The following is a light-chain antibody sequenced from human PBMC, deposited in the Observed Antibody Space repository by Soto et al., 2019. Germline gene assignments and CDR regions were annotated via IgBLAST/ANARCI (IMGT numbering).Light chain of an antibody. CDR2: LSSDGSH. J-gene: IGLJ2*01. Sequence: QSVLTQSPSASASLGASVKLTCTLSSGHSSYAIAWHQQQPEKGPRYLMKLSSDGSHSKGDGIPDRFSGSSSGAERYLTISSLQSEDEADYYCQTWDTGARVVLGGGTKLTVL. V-gene: IGLV4-69*01. CDR3: QTWDTGARVV. CDR1: SGHSSYA.